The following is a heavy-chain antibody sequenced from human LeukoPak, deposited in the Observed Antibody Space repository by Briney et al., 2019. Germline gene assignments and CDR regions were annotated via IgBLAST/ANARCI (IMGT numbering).Heavy chain of an antibody. Sequence: GASVKVSCKASGYTFTAYYIHWVRQAPGQGLEWMGWINPNSGGTNYAQRFQGRVTMTRDASISTAYMELSRLRSDDTAVYYCARTDSGSTVWGQGTLVTVSS. D-gene: IGHD5-12*01. V-gene: IGHV1-2*02. CDR1: GYTFTAYY. J-gene: IGHJ4*02. CDR2: INPNSGGT. CDR3: ARTDSGSTV.